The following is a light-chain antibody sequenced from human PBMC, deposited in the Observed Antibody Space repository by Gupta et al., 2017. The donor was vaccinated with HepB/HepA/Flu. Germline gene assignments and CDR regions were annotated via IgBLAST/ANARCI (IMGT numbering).Light chain of an antibody. V-gene: IGKV3-11*01. Sequence: EIVLTQSPAPLSLSPGERATLSCRASQSVSSYLAWYQQKPGQAPRLLIYDASNRATGIPARFSGSGSRTEFTLTISSLEPEDFAVYYCQQRSNCPITFGRGTKVEIK. CDR2: DAS. CDR1: QSVSSY. J-gene: IGKJ4*01. CDR3: QQRSNCPIT.